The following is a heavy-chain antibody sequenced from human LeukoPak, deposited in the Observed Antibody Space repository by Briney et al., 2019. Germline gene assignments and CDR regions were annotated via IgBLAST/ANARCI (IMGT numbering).Heavy chain of an antibody. Sequence: GGSLRLSCAASGFTFSSYAMSWVRQAPGKGLEWVSAISGSGGSTYYADSVKGRFTISRDNSKNTLYLQMNSLRAEDTAVYYCAKDRHILTGYTYYFDYWGQGTLVTVSS. J-gene: IGHJ4*02. CDR2: ISGSGGST. V-gene: IGHV3-23*01. D-gene: IGHD3-9*01. CDR3: AKDRHILTGYTYYFDY. CDR1: GFTFSSYA.